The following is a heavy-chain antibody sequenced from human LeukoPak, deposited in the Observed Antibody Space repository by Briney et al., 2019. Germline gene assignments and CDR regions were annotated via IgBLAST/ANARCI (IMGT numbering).Heavy chain of an antibody. CDR3: ARGIEWEYCGGDCSAGYFDY. CDR1: GFTFSSYE. Sequence: GGSLRLSCAASGFTFSSYEMNWVRQAPGKGLEWVSYISSRGSTIYYADSVKGRFTISRDNAKNSLYLQMNSLRAEDTAVYYCARGIEWEYCGGDCSAGYFDYWGQGTLVTVSS. V-gene: IGHV3-48*03. J-gene: IGHJ4*02. CDR2: ISSRGSTI. D-gene: IGHD2-21*02.